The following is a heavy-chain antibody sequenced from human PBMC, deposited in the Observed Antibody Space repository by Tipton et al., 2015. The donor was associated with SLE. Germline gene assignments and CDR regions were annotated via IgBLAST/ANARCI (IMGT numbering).Heavy chain of an antibody. D-gene: IGHD6-13*01. CDR3: ATHSSRMGDY. J-gene: IGHJ4*02. Sequence: TLSLTCTVSGGSISSYYWSWIRQPPGKGLEWIGYIYYSGSTNSYPSLKSRVTISVDTSKNQFSLKLSSVTAADTAVYYCATHSSRMGDYWGQGTLVTVSS. V-gene: IGHV4-59*07. CDR1: GGSISSYY. CDR2: IYYSGST.